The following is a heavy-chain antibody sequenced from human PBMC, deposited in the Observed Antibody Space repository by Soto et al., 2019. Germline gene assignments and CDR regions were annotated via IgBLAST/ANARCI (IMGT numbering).Heavy chain of an antibody. D-gene: IGHD3-10*01. CDR1: GGSFSGNY. V-gene: IGHV4-34*01. J-gene: IGHJ6*02. CDR3: GSGRGVRGIMITTYFSYGLDV. Sequence: SETLSLTCAVYGGSFSGNYRSWIRPPPGKGLEWIGEINHSGDTNYNPSLKSRVTISVDTPKNQFSLKLTSVTAADTAVHSCGSGRGVRGIMITTYFSYGLDVWGQGTTVTVSS. CDR2: INHSGDT.